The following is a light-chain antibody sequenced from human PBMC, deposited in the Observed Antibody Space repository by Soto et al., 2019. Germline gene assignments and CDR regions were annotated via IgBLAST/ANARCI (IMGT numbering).Light chain of an antibody. CDR1: SSDVGSGNF. Sequence: QSALTQPASVSVSPGQSITISCTGTSSDVGSGNFVSWYQHYPGKAPQLIIYEDFKRPSGVSSRFSGSKSGNTASLTISGLQAEDEAEYYCCSHAGRDTYVFGTGTKVTVL. CDR3: CSHAGRDTYV. J-gene: IGLJ1*01. CDR2: EDF. V-gene: IGLV2-23*01.